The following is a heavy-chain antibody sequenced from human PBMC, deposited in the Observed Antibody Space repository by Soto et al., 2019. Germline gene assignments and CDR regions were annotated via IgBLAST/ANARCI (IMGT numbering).Heavy chain of an antibody. J-gene: IGHJ4*02. CDR3: AREGIAVGLPGPYYFDY. CDR1: GGTFSSYA. Sequence: QVQLVQSGAEVKKPGSSVKVSCKASGGTFSSYAISWVRQAPGQGLEWMGGIIPIFGTANYAQKFQGRVTITADESTSTAYMELSSLRSEDTAAYYCAREGIAVGLPGPYYFDYWGQGTLVTVSS. CDR2: IIPIFGTA. V-gene: IGHV1-69*01. D-gene: IGHD6-19*01.